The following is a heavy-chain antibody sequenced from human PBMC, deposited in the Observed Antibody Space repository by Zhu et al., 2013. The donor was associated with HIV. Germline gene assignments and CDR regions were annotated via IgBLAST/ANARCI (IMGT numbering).Heavy chain of an antibody. CDR2: ISSSSSYI. Sequence: EVQLVESGGGLVKPGGSLRLSCAASGFTFSSYSMNWVRQAPGKGLEWVSSISSSSSYIYYADSVKGRFTISRDNAKNSLYLQMNSLRAEDTAVYYCARTRRVAATNVYYYGMDVWGQGTTVTVSS. J-gene: IGHJ6*02. D-gene: IGHD2-15*01. CDR3: ARTRRVAATNVYYYGMDV. CDR1: GFTFSSYS. V-gene: IGHV3-21*01.